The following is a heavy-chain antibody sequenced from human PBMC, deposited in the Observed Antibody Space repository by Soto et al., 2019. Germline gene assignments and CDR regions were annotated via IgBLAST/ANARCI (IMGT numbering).Heavy chain of an antibody. Sequence: SETLSLGCFFSGYSITCGGYCWRWIRHHPGKGLEWIGSFYSSGSIIYNPSLRSRVSISGNTSSNQFSMSLTSVTAADTARYYCGRMYSSGSGWFHPWGQGTLVTVSS. D-gene: IGHD6-19*01. J-gene: IGHJ5*02. CDR3: GRMYSSGSGWFHP. CDR2: FYSSGSI. V-gene: IGHV4-31*03. CDR1: GYSITCGGYC.